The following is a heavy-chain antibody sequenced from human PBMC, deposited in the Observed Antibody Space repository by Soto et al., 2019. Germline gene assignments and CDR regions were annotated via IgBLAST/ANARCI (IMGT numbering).Heavy chain of an antibody. CDR3: ARVDYNAAFDI. D-gene: IGHD4-4*01. J-gene: IGHJ3*02. CDR2: IYYSGST. Sequence: SETLSLTCTVSGGSISSGGYYWSWIRQHPGKGLEWIGYIYYSGSTYYNPSLKSRVTISVDTSKNQFSLKLSSVTAADTAVYYCARVDYNAAFDIWGQGTMVTVSS. CDR1: GGSISSGGYY. V-gene: IGHV4-31*03.